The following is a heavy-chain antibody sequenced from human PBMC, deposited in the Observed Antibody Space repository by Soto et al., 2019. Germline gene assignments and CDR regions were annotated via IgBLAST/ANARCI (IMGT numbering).Heavy chain of an antibody. V-gene: IGHV4-4*02. CDR3: ARQRVVVAANLDYYYYGMDV. CDR2: IYHSGST. J-gene: IGHJ6*02. Sequence: QVQLQESGPGLVKPSGTLSLTCAVSGGSISSSNWWSWVRQPPGKGLEWIGEIYHSGSTNYNPSLKSRVTISVYKSKNQFSLKLSSVTAADTAVYYCARQRVVVAANLDYYYYGMDVWGQGTTVTVSS. CDR1: GGSISSSNW. D-gene: IGHD2-15*01.